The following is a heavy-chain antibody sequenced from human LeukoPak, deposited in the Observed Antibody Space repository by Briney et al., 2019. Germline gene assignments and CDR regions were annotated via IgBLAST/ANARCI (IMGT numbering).Heavy chain of an antibody. CDR2: INGGGSPI. CDR3: VRDNPRCCGVIPANIDDY. CDR1: GFTFSDYY. V-gene: IGHV3-11*04. Sequence: PGGSLRLSCAASGFTFSDYYMSWIRQAPGKGLEWVSYINGGGSPIFYADSVRGRFTISRDNAENSLHLQMNSLRAEDTAVYYCVRDNPRCCGVIPANIDDYWGQGTLVTVSS. J-gene: IGHJ4*02. D-gene: IGHD2-21*01.